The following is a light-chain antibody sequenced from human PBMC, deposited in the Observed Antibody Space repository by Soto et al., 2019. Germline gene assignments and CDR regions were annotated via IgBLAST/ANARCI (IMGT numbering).Light chain of an antibody. Sequence: EVVLTQSPGTLSLSPGERATLSCRASQNIRGNELAWYQLKPGQAPRLLIYRGSSRATGIPDRLSGRGSGTDFTLTISRLEPEDFAVYYCQDYGTSAPWTFGQGTKVEI. CDR2: RGS. V-gene: IGKV3-20*01. CDR1: QNIRGNE. CDR3: QDYGTSAPWT. J-gene: IGKJ1*01.